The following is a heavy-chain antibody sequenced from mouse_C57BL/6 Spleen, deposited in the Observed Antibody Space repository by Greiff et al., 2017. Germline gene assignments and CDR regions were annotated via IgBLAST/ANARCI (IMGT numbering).Heavy chain of an antibody. CDR3: AKHHSNPYYYAMDY. CDR2: IWGGGST. D-gene: IGHD2-5*01. CDR1: GFSLTSYG. V-gene: IGHV2-9*01. J-gene: IGHJ4*01. Sequence: VKLMESGPGLVAPSQSLSITCTVSGFSLTSYGVDWVRQPPGQGLEWLGGIWGGGSTNYNSALMSRLSISKDNSKSQVFLKMNSLQTDDTAMYYCAKHHSNPYYYAMDYWGQGTSVTVSS.